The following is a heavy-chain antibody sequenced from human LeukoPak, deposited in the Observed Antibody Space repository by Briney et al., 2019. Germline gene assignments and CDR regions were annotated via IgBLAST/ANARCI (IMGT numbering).Heavy chain of an antibody. CDR2: IATSGST. J-gene: IGHJ4*02. D-gene: IGHD1-1*01. CDR1: GGSISRYY. Sequence: SETLSLTCTVSGGSISRYYWSWVRQPAGKGLEWLGRIATSGSTNYSPSLKSRVTVSIDTSKNHFSLKLSSVTAADTAMYYCARGEFATGFFDYWGQGTLVTVSS. CDR3: ARGEFATGFFDY. V-gene: IGHV4-4*07.